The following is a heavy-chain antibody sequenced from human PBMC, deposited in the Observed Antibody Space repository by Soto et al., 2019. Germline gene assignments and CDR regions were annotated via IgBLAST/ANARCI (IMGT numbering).Heavy chain of an antibody. D-gene: IGHD1-26*01. CDR1: GYTFTSYG. Sequence: QVQLVQSGAEVKKPEASVKVSCKASGYTFTSYGLSWVRQAPGQGLEWMGWISAYNGNTNYAQKLQGRVTLTTHTSTSTAYMERRSLRSADTAVYYCARGNSYSGSYCDFDYWGQGTLVTVSS. CDR2: ISAYNGNT. J-gene: IGHJ4*02. V-gene: IGHV1-18*01. CDR3: ARGNSYSGSYCDFDY.